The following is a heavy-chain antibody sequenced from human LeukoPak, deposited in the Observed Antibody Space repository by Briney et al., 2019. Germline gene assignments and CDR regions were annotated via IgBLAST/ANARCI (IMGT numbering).Heavy chain of an antibody. CDR2: IYSGGST. CDR3: ARVIRSTFDYYYDSSGYLDY. CDR1: GFTASSNY. V-gene: IGHV3-66*01. D-gene: IGHD3-22*01. Sequence: GGSLRLSCAASGFTASSNYMSWVRQAPGKGLEWVSVIYSGGSTYYADSVKGRFTISRDNSKNTLYLQMNSLRAEDTAVYYCARVIRSTFDYYYDSSGYLDYWGQGTLVTVSS. J-gene: IGHJ4*02.